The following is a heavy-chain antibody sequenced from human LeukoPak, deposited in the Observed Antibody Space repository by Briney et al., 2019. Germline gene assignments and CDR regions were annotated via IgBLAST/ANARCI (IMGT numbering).Heavy chain of an antibody. CDR3: ARHNWNDGKYYFDY. J-gene: IGHJ4*02. CDR1: GYSISSGCY. D-gene: IGHD1-20*01. Sequence: PSETLSLTCTVSGYSISSGCYWGWIRQPPGKGLEWIGSTYHSGSTNYNPSLKSRVTISVDTSKNQFSLKLSSVTAADTAVYYCARHNWNDGKYYFDYWGQGTLVTVSS. V-gene: IGHV4-38-2*02. CDR2: TYHSGST.